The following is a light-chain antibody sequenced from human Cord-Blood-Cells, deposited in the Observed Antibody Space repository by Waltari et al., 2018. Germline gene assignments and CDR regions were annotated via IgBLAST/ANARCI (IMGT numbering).Light chain of an antibody. CDR3: CSYAGSSTFDVV. CDR2: EVS. CDR1: SSYVGSFNL. V-gene: IGLV2-23*02. J-gene: IGLJ2*01. Sequence: QSALTQPASVSGSPGQSITISCTGTSSYVGSFNLVSRYQQHPGKAPKLMIYEVSKRPPGVSNRFSGSKSGNTASLTISGLQAEDEADYYCCSYAGSSTFDVVFGGGTKLTVL.